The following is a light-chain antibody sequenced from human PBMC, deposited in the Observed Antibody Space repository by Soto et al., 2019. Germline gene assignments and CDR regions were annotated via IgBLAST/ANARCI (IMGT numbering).Light chain of an antibody. CDR2: AAS. J-gene: IGKJ1*01. CDR3: QQYGSSPRT. CDR1: QSVNNNF. V-gene: IGKV3-20*01. Sequence: EIELTQSPGTLSLSPGERATLSCRASQSVNNNFLAWYQQKPGQAPRLLIFAASSRATGIPDRFSGSGSGTDFTLTISRLEPEDFAVYYCQQYGSSPRTFGQGTKVDIK.